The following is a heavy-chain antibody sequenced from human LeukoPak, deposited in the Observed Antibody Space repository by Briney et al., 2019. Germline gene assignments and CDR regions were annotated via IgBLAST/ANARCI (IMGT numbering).Heavy chain of an antibody. CDR2: INPNSGDT. CDR1: GYTLTDYY. Sequence: ASVKVSCKASGYTLTDYYMHWVRQAPGQGLEWMGWINPNSGDTNCVQKFQGRVTMTRDTSISTAYMELSRLRSDDTAVYYCARDGNFDYWGQGTLVTVPS. V-gene: IGHV1-2*02. J-gene: IGHJ4*02. CDR3: ARDGNFDY.